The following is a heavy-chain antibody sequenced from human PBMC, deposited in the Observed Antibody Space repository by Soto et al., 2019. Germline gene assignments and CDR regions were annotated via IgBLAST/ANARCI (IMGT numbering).Heavy chain of an antibody. CDR2: ISGNGGST. Sequence: GGSLRLSCAASGFTFSSYAMSWVRQAPGKGLEWVSAISGNGGSTYYADSVKGRFTISRDNSKNTLYLQMNSLSAEDTAVYSCAKRMMIGSYFAAFDCWAQGS. CDR1: GFTFSSYA. V-gene: IGHV3-23*01. D-gene: IGHD1-26*01. CDR3: AKRMMIGSYFAAFDC. J-gene: IGHJ4*02.